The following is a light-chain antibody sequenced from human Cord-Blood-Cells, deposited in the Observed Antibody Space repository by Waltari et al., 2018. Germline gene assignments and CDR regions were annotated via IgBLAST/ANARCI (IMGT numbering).Light chain of an antibody. CDR1: QSVSSY. V-gene: IGKV3-11*01. CDR2: DAS. CDR3: QQRSNWIT. Sequence: DIVFTQPPATPSLPQGERATRSCSASQSVSSYLAWYQQKPRQAHRLLIYDASNRSTGIQARCSSRASGTVFTLTISSLDPEDSAVYCCQQRSNWITFGQGTQLEIK. J-gene: IGKJ5*01.